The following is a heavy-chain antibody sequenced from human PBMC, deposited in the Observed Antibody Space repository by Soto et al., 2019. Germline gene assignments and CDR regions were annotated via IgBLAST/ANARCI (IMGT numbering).Heavy chain of an antibody. CDR3: ITAPLR. Sequence: QLVESGGGFVKPGMSLRLTCAASGFTFSDAWMTWVRQAPGKGLERVGLIRSQGDGGTADYAPPVRGRFTISRDDAQNMVYLHMDNLQAEDTAVYYCITAPLRWGRGTLVTVSP. V-gene: IGHV3-15*01. J-gene: IGHJ4*02. CDR2: IRSQGDGGTA. CDR1: GFTFSDAW.